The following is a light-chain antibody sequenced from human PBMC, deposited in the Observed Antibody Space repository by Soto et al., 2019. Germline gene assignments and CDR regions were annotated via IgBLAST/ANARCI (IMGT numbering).Light chain of an antibody. J-gene: IGKJ4*01. CDR3: QQYATSPLT. CDR2: GAL. Sequence: IMLKQSPATLSLTPGDRATLSCRASQTVSSRFLAWYQQKPGQAPRLLIYGALSRATGIPDRFSGSGSGTDFTLTISRLEPEDFALYYCQQYATSPLTFGGGTKVDI. CDR1: QTVSSRF. V-gene: IGKV3-20*01.